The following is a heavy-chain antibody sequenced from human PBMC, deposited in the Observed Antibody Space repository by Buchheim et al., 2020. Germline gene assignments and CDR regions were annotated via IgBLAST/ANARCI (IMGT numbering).Heavy chain of an antibody. CDR1: GFTFSSYS. CDR3: ARDTLQQWLAPSAEYFQH. J-gene: IGHJ1*01. D-gene: IGHD6-19*01. Sequence: EVQLVESGGGLVQPGGSLRLSCAASGFTFSSYSMNWVRQAPGKGLEWVSYISSSSSTIYYADSVKGRFTISRDNAKNSLYLQMNSLRAEDTAVYYCARDTLQQWLAPSAEYFQHWGQGTL. V-gene: IGHV3-48*01. CDR2: ISSSSSTI.